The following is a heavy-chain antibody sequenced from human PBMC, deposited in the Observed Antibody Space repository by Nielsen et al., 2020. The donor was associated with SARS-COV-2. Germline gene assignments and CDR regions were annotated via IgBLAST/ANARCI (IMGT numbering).Heavy chain of an antibody. D-gene: IGHD3-16*01. J-gene: IGHJ3*02. Sequence: GGSLRLSCAASGFPFSSCAMSWVRKAPGKGLEWVSAISGSGGSTYYADSVKGRFTISRDNSKNTLYLQMNSRRAQDTVVHYSAAVSAFDIWGQGTMVTVSS. CDR3: AAVSAFDI. V-gene: IGHV3-23*01. CDR1: GFPFSSCA. CDR2: ISGSGGST.